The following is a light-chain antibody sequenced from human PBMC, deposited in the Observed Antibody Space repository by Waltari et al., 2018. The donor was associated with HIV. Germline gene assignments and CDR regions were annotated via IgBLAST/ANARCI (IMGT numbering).Light chain of an antibody. Sequence: DIVLTQSTATLSLFPGDRATLSCRASQSVSSYLAWYQQTPGQAPRLLIYDASNRATGIPARFGGSGSGTDFTLTISSLEPEDFAVYYCQQRSNWPPFTFGPGTKVDIK. V-gene: IGKV3-11*01. CDR3: QQRSNWPPFT. CDR2: DAS. CDR1: QSVSSY. J-gene: IGKJ3*01.